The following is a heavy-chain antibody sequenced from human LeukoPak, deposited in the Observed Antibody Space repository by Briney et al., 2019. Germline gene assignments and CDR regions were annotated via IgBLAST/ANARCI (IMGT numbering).Heavy chain of an antibody. J-gene: IGHJ6*02. Sequence: GGSLRLSCAASGFTFSSYAMSWVRQAPGKGLEWVSAISGSGGSTYYADSVKGRFTISRDNSKNTLYLQMNSLRAEDTAVYYCAKATTITIFGVVIPNYYYGVDVWGQGTTVTVSS. V-gene: IGHV3-23*01. CDR3: AKATTITIFGVVIPNYYYGVDV. D-gene: IGHD3-3*01. CDR1: GFTFSSYA. CDR2: ISGSGGST.